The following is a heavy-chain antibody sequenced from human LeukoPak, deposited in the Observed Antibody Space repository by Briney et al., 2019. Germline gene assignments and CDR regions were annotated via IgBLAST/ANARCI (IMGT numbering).Heavy chain of an antibody. V-gene: IGHV4-30-2*01. CDR2: IYHSGST. D-gene: IGHD6-19*01. CDR3: ARGESSSGWFDY. J-gene: IGHJ4*02. Sequence: SETLSLTCAVSGGSISSGGYSWSWIRQPPGKGLEWIGYIYHSGSTYYNPSLKSRVTISVDRSKNQFSLRLSSVTAADTAVYYCARGESSSGWFDYWGQGTLVTVSS. CDR1: GGSISSGGYS.